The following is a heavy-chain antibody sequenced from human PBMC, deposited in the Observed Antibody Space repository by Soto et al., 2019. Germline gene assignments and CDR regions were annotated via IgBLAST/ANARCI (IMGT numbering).Heavy chain of an antibody. CDR3: ARDRGRYNSGWYSHYYYYGMDV. CDR2: IIPIFGTA. D-gene: IGHD6-19*01. J-gene: IGHJ6*02. Sequence: SVKVSCKASGGTFSSYAISWVRQAPGQGLEWMGGIIPIFGTANYAQKFQGRVTITADKSTSTAYMELSSLRSEDTAVYYCARDRGRYNSGWYSHYYYYGMDVWGQGTTVTVYS. V-gene: IGHV1-69*06. CDR1: GGTFSSYA.